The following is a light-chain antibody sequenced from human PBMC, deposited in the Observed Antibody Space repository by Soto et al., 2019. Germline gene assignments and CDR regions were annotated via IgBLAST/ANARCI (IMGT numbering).Light chain of an antibody. J-gene: IGKJ1*01. CDR2: WAS. CDR1: QSVLYSSNNKYY. CDR3: QQCYTTPPT. V-gene: IGKV4-1*01. Sequence: DIVMTQSPDSLAVSLGERATINCKSSQSVLYSSNNKYYLAWYQQKPGQPPKLLIYWASTRESGVPDRFSGSGSGTDFTLTISSLQAEDVAVYYCQQCYTTPPTFGQGTKVEIK.